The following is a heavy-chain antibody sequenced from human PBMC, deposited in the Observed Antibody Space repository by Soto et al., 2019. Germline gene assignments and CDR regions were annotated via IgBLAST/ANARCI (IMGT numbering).Heavy chain of an antibody. CDR3: TTDPEMNYDFWSGSNWFDP. V-gene: IGHV3-15*01. Sequence: PGGSLRLSCAASGFTFSNAWMSLVRQAPGKGLEWVGRIKSKTDGGTTDYAAPVKGRFTISRDDSKNTLYLQMNSLKTEDTAVYYCTTDPEMNYDFWSGSNWFDPWGQGTLVTVSS. J-gene: IGHJ5*02. D-gene: IGHD3-3*01. CDR1: GFTFSNAW. CDR2: IKSKTDGGTT.